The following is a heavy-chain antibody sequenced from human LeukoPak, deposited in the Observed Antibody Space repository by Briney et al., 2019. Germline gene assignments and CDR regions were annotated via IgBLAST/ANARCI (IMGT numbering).Heavy chain of an antibody. CDR3: VSRPRDDYDFWSANFDY. Sequence: GGSLRLSCAASGFTVSSNYMSWVRQAPGKGLEWVSVIYSGGSTYYADSVKGRFTISRDNSKNTLYLQMNSLRAGDTAVYYCVSRPRDDYDFWSANFDYWGQGTLVTVSS. J-gene: IGHJ4*02. D-gene: IGHD3-3*01. V-gene: IGHV3-66*02. CDR1: GFTVSSNY. CDR2: IYSGGST.